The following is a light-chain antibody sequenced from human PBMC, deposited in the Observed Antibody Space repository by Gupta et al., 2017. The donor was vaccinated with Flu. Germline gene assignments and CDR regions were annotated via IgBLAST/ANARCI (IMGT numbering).Light chain of an antibody. Sequence: GERATLSCRASQSVSSYLAWYQQKPGQAPRLLIYDASNRATGIPARFSGSGSETDFTLTISSLEPEDFAVYYCQQRSNWPSITFGQGTRLEIK. CDR2: DAS. CDR3: QQRSNWPSIT. V-gene: IGKV3-11*01. J-gene: IGKJ5*01. CDR1: QSVSSY.